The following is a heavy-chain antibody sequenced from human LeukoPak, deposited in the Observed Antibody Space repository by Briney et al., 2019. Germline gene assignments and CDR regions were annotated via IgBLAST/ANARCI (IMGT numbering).Heavy chain of an antibody. V-gene: IGHV3-21*04. D-gene: IGHD2-2*01. CDR2: ISSRGTST. CDR3: VRGTDCSATTCYPLSAFDY. Sequence: GGSLRLSCAASGFTFSDFGMNWVRQVPGKGLEWVAFISSRGTSTFYAESVKGRFTISIDTGKKSLDLQMTSLRVEDTAAYYCVRGTDCSATTCYPLSAFDYWGQGTLVTVSS. CDR1: GFTFSDFG. J-gene: IGHJ4*02.